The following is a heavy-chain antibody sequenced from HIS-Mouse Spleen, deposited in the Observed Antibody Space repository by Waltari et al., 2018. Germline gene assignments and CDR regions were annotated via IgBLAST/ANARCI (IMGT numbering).Heavy chain of an antibody. CDR3: VVSGS. Sequence: QVQLVESGGGVVQPGRSLSLSCSASGFTFSSYGMHWVRQAPGKGLEWVAVISYDGSNKYYADSVKGRFTIYRDNSKNTLYLQMNSLRAEDTAVYYCVVSGSWGQGTMVTVSS. V-gene: IGHV3-30*03. J-gene: IGHJ3*01. D-gene: IGHD1-26*01. CDR2: ISYDGSNK. CDR1: GFTFSSYG.